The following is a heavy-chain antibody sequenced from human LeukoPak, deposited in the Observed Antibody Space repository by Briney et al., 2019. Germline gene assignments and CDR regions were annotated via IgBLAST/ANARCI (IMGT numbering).Heavy chain of an antibody. CDR1: GNYW. J-gene: IGHJ4*02. CDR3: AKEGDNSGYPRGRLDY. Sequence: PGGSLRLSCAASGNYWMHWVRQAPGKGLVWVSHINSDGSWTSYADSVKGRFTISRDSSKNTVYLQMNSLRAEDTAVYFCAKEGDNSGYPRGRLDYWGQGALVTVSS. CDR2: INSDGSWT. D-gene: IGHD3-22*01. V-gene: IGHV3-74*01.